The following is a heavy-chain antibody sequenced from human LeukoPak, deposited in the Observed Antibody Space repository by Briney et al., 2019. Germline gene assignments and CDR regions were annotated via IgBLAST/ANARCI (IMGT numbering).Heavy chain of an antibody. Sequence: GGSLRLSCAASGFTFSSYGMHWVRQAPGKGLEWVAVISYEGSNKYYADSVKGRFTISRDNSKNTLYLQMNSLRAEGTAVYYFANEYYYDRSGFYRLDHWGQGTLVTVSS. D-gene: IGHD3-22*01. V-gene: IGHV3-30*18. J-gene: IGHJ4*02. CDR3: ANEYYYDRSGFYRLDH. CDR2: ISYEGSNK. CDR1: GFTFSSYG.